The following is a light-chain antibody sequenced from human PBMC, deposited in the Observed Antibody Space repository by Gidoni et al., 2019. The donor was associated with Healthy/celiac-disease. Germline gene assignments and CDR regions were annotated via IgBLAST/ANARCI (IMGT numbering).Light chain of an antibody. CDR2: AAS. V-gene: IGKV1-9*01. CDR3: QQLNSYPLT. J-gene: IGKJ4*01. Sequence: QLTQCPSSLSASVGDRDTITCRASQGMSSYLAWYQQKPGKAPKLLIYAASPLQSGVPTRFSGSGSGTDFTLTISSLQPEDFATYYCQQLNSYPLTFGGGTKVEIK. CDR1: QGMSSY.